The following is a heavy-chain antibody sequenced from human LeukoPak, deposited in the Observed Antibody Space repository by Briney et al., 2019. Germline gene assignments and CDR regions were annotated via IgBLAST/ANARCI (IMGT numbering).Heavy chain of an antibody. D-gene: IGHD3-3*01. CDR1: GFTFSTYW. V-gene: IGHV3-7*01. CDR2: IKQDGSEK. Sequence: GGSLRLSCAASGFTFSTYWMTWVRQAPGKGLEWVANIKQDGSEKYYVDSVKGRFTVSRDNAKNSLYLQMNSLRAEDTAVYYCARDRNTDFWSGYYTNYFDYWGQGTLVTVSS. J-gene: IGHJ4*02. CDR3: ARDRNTDFWSGYYTNYFDY.